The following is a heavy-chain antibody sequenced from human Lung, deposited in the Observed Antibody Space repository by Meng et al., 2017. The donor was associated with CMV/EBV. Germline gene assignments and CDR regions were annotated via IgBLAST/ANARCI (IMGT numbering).Heavy chain of an antibody. CDR2: IRSKTNNYAT. Sequence: GESLTLSCATSGFTFSGSAIHWVRQASGKGLEWVGHIRSKTNNYATAYAAPVKGRFTISRDDSKNTAYLQMNSLKTEDTAVYYCIRPYGDYTHYYGLDVWGQGTTVTVSS. CDR1: GFTFSGSA. J-gene: IGHJ6*02. CDR3: IRPYGDYTHYYGLDV. D-gene: IGHD4-17*01. V-gene: IGHV3-73*01.